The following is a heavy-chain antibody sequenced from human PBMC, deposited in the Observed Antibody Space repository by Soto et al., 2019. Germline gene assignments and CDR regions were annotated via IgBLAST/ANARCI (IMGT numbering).Heavy chain of an antibody. Sequence: SETLSLTXAVYGGSFSGYYWSWIRQPPGKGLEWIGEINHSGTTNYNPSLKSRVTISVDTSKNQVSLKLSSVTAADTAVYYCAREGAAASDYWGQGTLVTVSS. CDR3: AREGAAASDY. CDR1: GGSFSGYY. CDR2: INHSGTT. D-gene: IGHD6-13*01. J-gene: IGHJ4*02. V-gene: IGHV4-34*01.